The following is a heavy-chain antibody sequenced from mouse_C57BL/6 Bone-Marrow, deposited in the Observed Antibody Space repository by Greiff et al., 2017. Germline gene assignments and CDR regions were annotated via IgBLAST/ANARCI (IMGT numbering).Heavy chain of an antibody. CDR3: ARSPYYYCSSLWAMDD. D-gene: IGHD1-1*01. V-gene: IGHV1-4*01. CDR1: GYTFTSYT. J-gene: IGHJ4*01. Sequence: QVQLQQSGAELARPGASVKMSCKASGYTFTSYTMHWVKQRPGQGLEWIGSINPSSGYTKYNQKFKDKATLTADKSASTAYMQLSSLTSEDSAVYYCARSPYYYCSSLWAMDDWGQGTSVTVSS. CDR2: INPSSGYT.